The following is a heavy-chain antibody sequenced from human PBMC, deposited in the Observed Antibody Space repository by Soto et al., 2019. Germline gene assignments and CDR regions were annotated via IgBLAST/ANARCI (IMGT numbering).Heavy chain of an antibody. D-gene: IGHD1-7*01. CDR2: IYYSGST. Sequence: SETLSLTCTVSGGSISSSSYYWGWIRQPPGKGLEWIGSIYYSGSTYYNPSLKSRVTISVDTSKNQFSLKLSSVTAADTAVYYCARHLAELELLDWGQGTLVTVSS. CDR3: ARHLAELELLD. J-gene: IGHJ4*02. CDR1: GGSISSSSYY. V-gene: IGHV4-39*01.